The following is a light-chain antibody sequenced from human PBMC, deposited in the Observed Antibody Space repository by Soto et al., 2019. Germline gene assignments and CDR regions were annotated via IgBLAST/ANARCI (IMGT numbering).Light chain of an antibody. CDR2: EVT. CDR3: CSFADFTYV. Sequence: QSVLTQPASVSGSPGQSITISCTGTSSDIGSYDLVSWYQQHPGTAPKLIIYEVTKRPSGVSTRFSGSKSGNTASLTISGLQAVDEPDYYCCSFADFTYVFGTGTKVTVL. J-gene: IGLJ1*01. V-gene: IGLV2-23*02. CDR1: SSDIGSYDL.